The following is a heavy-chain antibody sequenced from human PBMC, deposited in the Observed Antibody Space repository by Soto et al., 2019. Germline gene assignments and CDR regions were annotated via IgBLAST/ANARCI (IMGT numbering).Heavy chain of an antibody. CDR2: IYYSGST. CDR1: GGSIRSDGYY. D-gene: IGHD6-6*01. V-gene: IGHV4-31*03. Sequence: SETLSLTCTVSGGSIRSDGYYWSWIRQHPGKGLEWIGYIYYSGSTYYNPSLKSRVSISADTSNNQFSLKLTSVTAADTAVYYCAGGSSKSWFDPWGHGTLATVSS. J-gene: IGHJ5*02. CDR3: AGGSSKSWFDP.